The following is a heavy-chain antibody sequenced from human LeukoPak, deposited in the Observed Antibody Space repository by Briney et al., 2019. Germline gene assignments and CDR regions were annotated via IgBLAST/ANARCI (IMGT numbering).Heavy chain of an antibody. CDR2: MNPNSGNT. J-gene: IGHJ4*02. Sequence: ASVKVSCKASGYTFTSYDINWVRQATGQGLEWMGWMNPNSGNTGYAQKFQGRVTITRNTSISTAYMELNSLRAEDTAVYYCAIIAAAGTGVFDYWGQGTLVTVSS. CDR3: AIIAAAGTGVFDY. D-gene: IGHD6-13*01. CDR1: GYTFTSYD. V-gene: IGHV1-8*03.